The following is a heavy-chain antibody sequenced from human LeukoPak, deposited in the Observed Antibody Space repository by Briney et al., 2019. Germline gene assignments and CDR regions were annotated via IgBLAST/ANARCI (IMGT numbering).Heavy chain of an antibody. CDR1: GYTFTSYA. CDR3: AREGDSSGYDY. CDR2: INAGNGNT. D-gene: IGHD3-22*01. V-gene: IGHV1-3*01. Sequence: ASVKVSCKASGYTFTSYATHWVRQAPGQRLEWMGWINAGNGNTKYSQKFQGRVTITRDTSASTAYMELSSLRSEDTAVYYCAREGDSSGYDYWGQGTLVTVSS. J-gene: IGHJ4*02.